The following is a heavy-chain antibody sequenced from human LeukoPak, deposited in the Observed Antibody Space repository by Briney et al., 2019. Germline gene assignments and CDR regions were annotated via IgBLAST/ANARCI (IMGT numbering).Heavy chain of an antibody. J-gene: IGHJ4*02. CDR3: AKGGHFNFDY. CDR1: GFTFSTDW. Sequence: GGSLRLSCAASGFTFSTDWMKWVRQGPGEGLEWVASIKEDESDKYYVDSVKGRFSISRDNAKNSLYLQMNSLRTEDTAVYYCAKGGHFNFDYWGQGTLVTVSS. D-gene: IGHD5-12*01. CDR2: IKEDESDK. V-gene: IGHV3-7*01.